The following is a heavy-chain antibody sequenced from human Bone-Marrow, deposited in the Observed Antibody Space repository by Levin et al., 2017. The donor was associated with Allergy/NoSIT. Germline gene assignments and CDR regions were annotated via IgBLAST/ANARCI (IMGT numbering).Heavy chain of an antibody. V-gene: IGHV3-21*01. CDR2: IDSSSNYI. J-gene: IGHJ4*02. Sequence: ASVKVSCAASGFTFNTYGMNWIRQAPGKGLEWVSYIDSSSNYIYYADSVRGRFTISRDNAKNSLYLQMSSLRAEDTALYYCARDAVEMAGTPFYFDYWGQGTLVTVSS. CDR1: GFTFNTYG. D-gene: IGHD5-24*01. CDR3: ARDAVEMAGTPFYFDY.